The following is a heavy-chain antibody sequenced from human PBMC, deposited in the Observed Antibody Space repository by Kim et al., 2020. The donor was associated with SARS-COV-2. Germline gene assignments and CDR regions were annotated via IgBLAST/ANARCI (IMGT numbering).Heavy chain of an antibody. V-gene: IGHV3-48*02. CDR3: AKDTGMDV. CDR2: ISSSSSTV. Sequence: GGSLRLSCAASGFTFSTYSMNWVRRAPGKGLEWVSYISSSSSTVYYADSVKGRFTISRDNAKNSLFLQMISLRDEDTAVYYCAKDTGMDVWGQGTTVTVSS. J-gene: IGHJ6*02. CDR1: GFTFSTYS.